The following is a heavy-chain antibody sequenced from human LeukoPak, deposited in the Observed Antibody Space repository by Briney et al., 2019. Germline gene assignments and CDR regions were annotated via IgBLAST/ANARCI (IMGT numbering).Heavy chain of an antibody. CDR2: IYYSGST. V-gene: IGHV4-61*08. Sequence: SETLSLTCTVSGGSISSGGYYWSWIRQPPGKGLEWIGYIYYSGSTNYNPSLKSRVTISVDTSKNRFSLKLSSVTAADTAVYYCAREGYSYGPGPGFDYWGQGTLVTVSS. J-gene: IGHJ4*02. CDR1: GGSISSGGYY. D-gene: IGHD5-18*01. CDR3: AREGYSYGPGPGFDY.